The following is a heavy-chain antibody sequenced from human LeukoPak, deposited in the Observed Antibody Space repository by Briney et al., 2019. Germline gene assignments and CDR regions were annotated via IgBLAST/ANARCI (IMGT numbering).Heavy chain of an antibody. CDR1: GGSISSSNW. CDR3: AREQIQLWSSGHFDY. CDR2: IYHSGST. V-gene: IGHV4-4*02. Sequence: SETLSLTCAVSGGSISSSNWWSWVRQPPGKGLEWIGEIYHSGSTNYNPSLKSRVTISVDKSKNQFSLKLSSVTAADTAVYYCAREQIQLWSSGHFDYWGQGTLVTVSS. J-gene: IGHJ4*02. D-gene: IGHD5-18*01.